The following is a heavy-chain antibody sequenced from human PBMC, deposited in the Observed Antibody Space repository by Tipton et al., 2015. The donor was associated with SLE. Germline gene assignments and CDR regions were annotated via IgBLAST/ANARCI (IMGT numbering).Heavy chain of an antibody. J-gene: IGHJ4*02. Sequence: SLRLSCAASGFTFDDYAMHWVRQAPGKGLEWVSYISSSGSTIYYADSVKGRFTISRDNAKNSLYLQMNSLRAEDTAVYYCARDYYDSSGWYYFDYWGQGTLVTVSS. CDR2: ISSSGSTI. V-gene: IGHV3-48*03. CDR1: GFTFDDYA. CDR3: ARDYYDSSGWYYFDY. D-gene: IGHD3-22*01.